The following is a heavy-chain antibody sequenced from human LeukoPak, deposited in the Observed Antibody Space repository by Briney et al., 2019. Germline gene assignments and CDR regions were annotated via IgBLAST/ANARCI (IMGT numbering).Heavy chain of an antibody. V-gene: IGHV3-30*18. J-gene: IGHJ1*01. CDR1: GFTFSSYG. CDR3: AKDTYYYDSSGYSQH. CDR2: ISYDGSNK. Sequence: PGGSLRLSCADSGFTFSSYGMHWVRQAPGKGLEWVAVISYDGSNKYYADSVKGRFTISRDNSKNTLYLQMNSLRAEDTAVYYCAKDTYYYDSSGYSQHWGQGTLVTVSS. D-gene: IGHD3-22*01.